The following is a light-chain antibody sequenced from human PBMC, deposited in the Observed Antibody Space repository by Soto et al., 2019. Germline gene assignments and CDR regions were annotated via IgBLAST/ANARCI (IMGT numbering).Light chain of an antibody. CDR2: DAS. Sequence: DIHMSHSPSSLSPSVVYRFTMTCRASQGIRNLLVWYQQKPGKAPKLLIYDASNLETGVPSRFSGSGSGTDFTFTISSLQPEDIATYYCQQYDNLLITFGQGTRLDIK. CDR3: QQYDNLLIT. J-gene: IGKJ5*01. V-gene: IGKV1-33*01. CDR1: QGIRNL.